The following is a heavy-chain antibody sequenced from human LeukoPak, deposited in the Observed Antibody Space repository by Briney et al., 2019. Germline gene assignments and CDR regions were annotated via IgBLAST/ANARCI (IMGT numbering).Heavy chain of an antibody. J-gene: IGHJ1*01. Sequence: GGSLRLSCEASGFSFRDYAMNWVRQAPGKGLEWVASVGGSGGSTYYADSVKGRFTISRDNSKNTLYLQMNSLRAEDTAVYYCAKGPQYFQHWGQGTLVTVSS. V-gene: IGHV3-23*01. CDR1: GFSFRDYA. CDR2: VGGSGGST. CDR3: AKGPQYFQH.